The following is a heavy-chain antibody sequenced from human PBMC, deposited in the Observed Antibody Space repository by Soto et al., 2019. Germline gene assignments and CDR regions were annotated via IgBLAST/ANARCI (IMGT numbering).Heavy chain of an antibody. V-gene: IGHV3-30-3*01. CDR2: ISYDGSNK. CDR1: GFTFSNYA. D-gene: IGHD5-12*01. CDR3: ATGDSAYEVNRAFDS. Sequence: QVQLVESGGGVVQPGRSLRLSCVASGFTFSNYAMHWVRQAQGKGLEWVAIISYDGSNKYYADSVKGRFTISRDNSKNTLYVQMNSLRAEDTAVYYCATGDSAYEVNRAFDSWGKGTLVTVSS. J-gene: IGHJ4*02.